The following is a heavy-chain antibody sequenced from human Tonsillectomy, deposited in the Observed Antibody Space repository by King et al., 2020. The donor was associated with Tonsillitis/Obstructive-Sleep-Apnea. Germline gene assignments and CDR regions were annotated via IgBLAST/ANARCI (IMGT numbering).Heavy chain of an antibody. V-gene: IGHV3-30*04. CDR3: ARERLDSSGWYPDYYYYGMDV. J-gene: IGHJ6*02. CDR1: GCTFSSYA. D-gene: IGHD6-19*01. CDR2: ISYDGTNK. Sequence: QLVQSGGGVVQPGRSLRLSCAASGCTFSSYAMHWVRQAPGKGLEWVAVISYDGTNKYYADSVKGRFTISRDNSKNTLYLQMNSLRAEDTAVYYCARERLDSSGWYPDYYYYGMDVWGQGTTVTVSS.